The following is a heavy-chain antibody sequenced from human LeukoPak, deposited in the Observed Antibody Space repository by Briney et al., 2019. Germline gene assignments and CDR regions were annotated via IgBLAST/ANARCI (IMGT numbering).Heavy chain of an antibody. CDR3: ARQYYDNTGYYYFDY. V-gene: IGHV4-39*01. CDR2: MYYSGST. D-gene: IGHD3-22*01. J-gene: IGHJ4*02. Sequence: SETLSLTCTVSGGSITGSSYYWGWVRQPPGKGLEWIGSMYYSGSTYYNPSLKSRLTISVDTSKNQFSLKLTSVTAADTAVYYCARQYYDNTGYYYFDYWGQGTLVTVSS. CDR1: GGSITGSSYY.